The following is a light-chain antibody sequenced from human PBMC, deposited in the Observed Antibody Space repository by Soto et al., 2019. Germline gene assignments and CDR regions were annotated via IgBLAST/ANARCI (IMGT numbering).Light chain of an antibody. CDR2: SAS. V-gene: IGKV1-39*01. CDR1: QTISWF. CDR3: QQSYSTPT. Sequence: DIQMTQSPSSLSASVGDRVTITCRASQTISWFLSWYQQKPGKAPKLLIYSASSLQGGVPSRFSGSESGTDFTLTISSLQPEDFATYYCQQSYSTPTFGQGTRLEI. J-gene: IGKJ5*01.